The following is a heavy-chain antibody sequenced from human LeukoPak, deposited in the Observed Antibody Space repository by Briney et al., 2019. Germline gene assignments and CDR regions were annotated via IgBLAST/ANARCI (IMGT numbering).Heavy chain of an antibody. J-gene: IGHJ4*02. CDR1: GFTFSSYW. D-gene: IGHD5-12*01. CDR2: IKSDGSST. V-gene: IGHV3-74*01. Sequence: PGGSLRLSCEASGFTFSSYWMHWVRQAPGKGLVWVSHIKSDGSSTTYADSVKGRFTISRDNAKNPLYLQMNSLRAEDTAVYYCARDRGYTQDYWGQGTLVTVSS. CDR3: ARDRGYTQDY.